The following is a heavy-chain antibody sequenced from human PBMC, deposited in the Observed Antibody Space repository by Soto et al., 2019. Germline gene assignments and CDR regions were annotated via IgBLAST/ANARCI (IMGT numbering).Heavy chain of an antibody. CDR1: GFTFSSYA. J-gene: IGHJ6*02. CDR3: AREGGIGTTGTAYYYYGMDV. Sequence: GGSLRLSCAAPGFTFSSYAMHWVRQAPGKGLEWVAVISYDGSNKYYADSVKGRFTISRDNSKNTLYLQMNSLRAEDTAVYYCAREGGIGTTGTAYYYYGMDVWGQGTTVTVSS. V-gene: IGHV3-30-3*01. CDR2: ISYDGSNK. D-gene: IGHD1-1*01.